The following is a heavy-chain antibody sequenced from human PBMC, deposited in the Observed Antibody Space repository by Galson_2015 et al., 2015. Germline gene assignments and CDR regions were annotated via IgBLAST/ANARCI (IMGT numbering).Heavy chain of an antibody. J-gene: IGHJ4*01. Sequence: CAISGDSVSSNSAAWNWIRQSPSRGLEWLGRTYYRSKWYNDYAVSVKSRITINPDTSKNQFSLQLNSVTPEDTAVYYCARAPQWLVPSVFDYWGQEPWSPSPQ. V-gene: IGHV6-1*01. CDR2: TYYRSKWYN. CDR3: ARAPQWLVPSVFDY. CDR1: GDSVSSNSAA. D-gene: IGHD6-19*01.